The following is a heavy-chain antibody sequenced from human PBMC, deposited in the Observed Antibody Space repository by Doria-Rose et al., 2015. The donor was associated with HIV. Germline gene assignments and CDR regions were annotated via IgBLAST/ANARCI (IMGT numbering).Heavy chain of an antibody. CDR3: ARIKSSRWYHKYYFDF. CDR1: GVSLSSPGMG. J-gene: IGHJ4*02. Sequence: QESGPVLVKPTETLTLTCAVSGVSLSSPGMGVSWIRQPPGKALEWLPNIFSDDERSYKTSLKSRLTISSGTSKSQVVLTMTDMDPVDTATYYCARIKSSRWYHKYYFDFWGQGTLVIVSA. CDR2: IFSDDER. D-gene: IGHD6-13*01. V-gene: IGHV2-26*01.